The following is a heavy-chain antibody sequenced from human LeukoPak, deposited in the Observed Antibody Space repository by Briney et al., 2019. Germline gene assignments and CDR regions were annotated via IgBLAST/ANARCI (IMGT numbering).Heavy chain of an antibody. J-gene: IGHJ4*02. CDR1: GFTFSNYN. V-gene: IGHV3-64*01. D-gene: IGHD1-1*01. CDR2: ISPNGDST. Sequence: GSLRLSCTAFGFTFSNYNMHWVRQAPGKGLESVSAISPNGDSTYYANSVQGRFTISRDNSQNTLFLQMGSLIAEDMAVYYCAKRDNALNALDYWGQGTLVTVSS. CDR3: AKRDNALNALDY.